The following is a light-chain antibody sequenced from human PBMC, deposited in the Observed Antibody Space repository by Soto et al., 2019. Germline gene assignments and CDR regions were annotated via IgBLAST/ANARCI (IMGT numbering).Light chain of an antibody. V-gene: IGLV2-23*02. J-gene: IGLJ1*01. CDR1: SSDVGAYDF. CDR3: CSYAGSSTLYV. Sequence: QSALTQPASVSGSPGQSIAISCTGTSSDVGAYDFVSWYQQHPDKAPKLLIYEVSNRPSGVSDRFSGSKSGNTASLTISGLQAEDEADYYCCSYAGSSTLYVFGTGTKATVL. CDR2: EVS.